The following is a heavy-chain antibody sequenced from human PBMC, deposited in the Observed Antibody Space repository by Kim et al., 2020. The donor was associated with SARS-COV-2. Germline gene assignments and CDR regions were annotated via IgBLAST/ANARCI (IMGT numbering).Heavy chain of an antibody. J-gene: IGHJ4*02. CDR3: AKASGYSSRSPFDY. V-gene: IGHV3-30*18. CDR1: GFTFSSYG. CDR2: ISYDGSNK. D-gene: IGHD6-13*01. Sequence: GGSLRLSCAASGFTFSSYGMHWVRQAPGKGLEWVAVISYDGSNKYYADSVKGRFTISRDNSKNTLYLQMNSLRAEDTAVYYCAKASGYSSRSPFDYWGQGTLVTVSS.